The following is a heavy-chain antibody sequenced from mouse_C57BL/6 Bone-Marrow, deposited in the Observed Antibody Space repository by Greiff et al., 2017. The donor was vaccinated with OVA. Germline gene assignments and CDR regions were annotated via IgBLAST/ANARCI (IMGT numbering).Heavy chain of an antibody. CDR1: GFTFSSYA. CDR2: ISDGGSYT. CDR3: SREGYSAWFAY. Sequence: VQLKESGGGLVKPGGSLKLSCAASGFTFSSYAMSWVRQTPEQRLEWVATISDGGSYTYYPDNVKGRFTISRDNAKNNLYLQMSHLKSEDTAMDYCSREGYSAWFAYWGQGTLVTVSA. J-gene: IGHJ3*01. V-gene: IGHV5-4*01. D-gene: IGHD2-14*01.